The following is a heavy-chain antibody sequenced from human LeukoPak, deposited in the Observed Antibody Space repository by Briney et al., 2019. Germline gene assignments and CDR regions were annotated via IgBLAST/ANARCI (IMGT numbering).Heavy chain of an antibody. V-gene: IGHV4-31*03. CDR1: GGSISIGGYY. D-gene: IGHD5-24*01. Sequence: PSQTLSLTCTVSGGSISIGGYYWSWIRQHPGRGLEWIGDIYYSGSTYYNPSLKSRVTISVDTSKNQFSLKLTSVTAADTAVYYCARAKRDGYNLADYWGQGTLVIVSS. CDR2: IYYSGST. J-gene: IGHJ4*02. CDR3: ARAKRDGYNLADY.